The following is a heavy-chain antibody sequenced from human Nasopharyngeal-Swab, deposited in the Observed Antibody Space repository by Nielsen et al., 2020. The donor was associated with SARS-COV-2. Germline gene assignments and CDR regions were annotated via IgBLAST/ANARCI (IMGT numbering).Heavy chain of an antibody. CDR1: GYPFNTYY. CDR2: IIPSGGST. D-gene: IGHD1-14*01. V-gene: IGHV1-46*02. J-gene: IGHJ4*02. Sequence: ASVKVSCKASGYPFNTYYMHWVRQAPGQGPEWMGLIIPSGGSTTYAQRLQGRVTMTRDTSTTTFYMELSSPRFEDTAMYYCARSRGAGVLDYWGQGSLITVSS. CDR3: ARSRGAGVLDY.